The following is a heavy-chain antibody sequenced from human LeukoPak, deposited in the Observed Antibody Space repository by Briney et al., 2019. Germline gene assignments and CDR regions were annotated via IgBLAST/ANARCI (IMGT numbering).Heavy chain of an antibody. CDR3: ARQYVGGSQRVDH. J-gene: IGHJ4*02. CDR2: IKQDGSEK. D-gene: IGHD3-16*01. V-gene: IGHV3-7*01. Sequence: PGGSLRLSCAASGFAFSSYWMSWVRQAPGKGLEWVANIKQDGSEKYYVDSVKGRFTISRDNAKNSLYLQMNSLRAEDTAVYYCARQYVGGSQRVDHWGQGTLVTVSS. CDR1: GFAFSSYW.